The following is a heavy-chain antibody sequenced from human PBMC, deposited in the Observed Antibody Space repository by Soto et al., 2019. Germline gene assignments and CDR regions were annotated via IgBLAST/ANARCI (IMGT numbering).Heavy chain of an antibody. V-gene: IGHV4-39*02. J-gene: IGHJ5*02. CDR3: AIAVAGTSGWFDP. D-gene: IGHD6-19*01. CDR1: GVSISNRVYY. Sequence: QLQESGPGLVKPSETLSLTCTVSGVSISNRVYYWGWIRQPPGKGREWIGSIYYSWSTYHNPSLRSLVTISVDTSKNHFSLKLTPVTATDTAVYYCAIAVAGTSGWFDPWGRGTLITVSS. CDR2: IYYSWST.